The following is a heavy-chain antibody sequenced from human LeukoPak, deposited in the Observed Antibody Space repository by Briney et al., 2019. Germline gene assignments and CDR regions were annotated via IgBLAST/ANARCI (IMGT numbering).Heavy chain of an antibody. CDR2: INPKSGGT. D-gene: IGHD3-10*01. CDR3: ARNLWFGESSDAFDM. J-gene: IGHJ3*02. CDR1: GYSFTGHY. Sequence: AASVKVSCKASGYSFTGHYMHWVRQAPGQGLEWMGWINPKSGGTNYAQKFQGRVTMTRDTSISTAYMDMSSLRSDDTAVYYCARNLWFGESSDAFDMWGQGIMVTVSS. V-gene: IGHV1-2*02.